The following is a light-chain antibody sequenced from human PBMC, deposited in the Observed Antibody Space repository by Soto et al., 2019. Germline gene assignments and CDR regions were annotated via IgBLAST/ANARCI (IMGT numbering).Light chain of an antibody. Sequence: IVLTQSPGTLSLSPGERATLSCRASQSVSSSYLAWYQQKPGQAPRLLIYGASTRATGIPARFSGSGSETEFALTISSLQSEDFAVYYCQQYNNWITFGQGTRLEIK. CDR1: QSVSSSY. CDR2: GAS. CDR3: QQYNNWIT. V-gene: IGKV3-15*01. J-gene: IGKJ5*01.